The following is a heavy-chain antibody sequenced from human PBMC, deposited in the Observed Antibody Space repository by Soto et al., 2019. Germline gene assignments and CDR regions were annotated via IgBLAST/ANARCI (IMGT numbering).Heavy chain of an antibody. Sequence: EMSLRRSCSASGFSLSSYGMHWVRQAPGKGLEWVAVISYDGSNKYYADSVKGRFTISRDNSKNTLYLQMNSLRAEDTAVYYCAKASGRWLQLHALWGQGTLVLVPS. J-gene: IGHJ4*02. V-gene: IGHV3-30*18. CDR3: AKASGRWLQLHAL. CDR2: ISYDGSNK. CDR1: GFSLSSYG. D-gene: IGHD5-12*01.